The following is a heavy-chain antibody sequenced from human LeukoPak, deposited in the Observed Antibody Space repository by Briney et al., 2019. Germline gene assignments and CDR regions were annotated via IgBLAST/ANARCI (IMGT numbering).Heavy chain of an antibody. V-gene: IGHV3-49*04. CDR3: TRVLRRGYSYGYDY. CDR2: IRSKAYGGTT. D-gene: IGHD5-18*01. J-gene: IGHJ4*02. CDR1: GFTFGDYA. Sequence: PGGSLRLSCTASGFTFGDYAMSWVSQAPGKGLEWVGFIRSKAYGGTTEYAASVKGRFTISRDDSKSIAYLQMNSLKTEDTAVYYCTRVLRRGYSYGYDYWGQGTLVTVSS.